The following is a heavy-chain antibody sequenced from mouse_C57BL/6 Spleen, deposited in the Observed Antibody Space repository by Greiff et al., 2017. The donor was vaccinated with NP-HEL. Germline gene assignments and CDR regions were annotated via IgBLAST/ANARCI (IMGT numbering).Heavy chain of an antibody. Sequence: VKLQESGAELARPGASVKLSCKASGYTFTSYGISWVKQRTGQGLEWIGEIYPRSGNTYCNEKFKGKATLTADKSSSTAYMELRSLNSEDSAVLFFPISFCSTVYYFDSWGQGNTLTVSS. CDR3: PISFCSTVYYFDS. V-gene: IGHV1-81*01. J-gene: IGHJ2*01. D-gene: IGHD2-5*01. CDR1: GYTFTSYG. CDR2: IYPRSGNT.